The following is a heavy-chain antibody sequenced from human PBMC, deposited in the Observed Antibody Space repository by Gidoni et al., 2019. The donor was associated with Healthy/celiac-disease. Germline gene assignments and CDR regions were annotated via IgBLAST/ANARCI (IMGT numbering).Heavy chain of an antibody. CDR3: ARGCSSTSCYSGGNYYYYYGMDV. Sequence: EVQLVESGGGLVQPGGSLRLSCAASGFTFSSYSMNWVRQAPGKGLEWVSYSSSSSSTIYDADSVKGRFTISRDNAKNSLYLQMNSLRDEDTAVYYCARGCSSTSCYSGGNYYYYYGMDVWGQGTTVTVSS. V-gene: IGHV3-48*02. D-gene: IGHD2-2*01. J-gene: IGHJ6*02. CDR2: SSSSSSTI. CDR1: GFTFSSYS.